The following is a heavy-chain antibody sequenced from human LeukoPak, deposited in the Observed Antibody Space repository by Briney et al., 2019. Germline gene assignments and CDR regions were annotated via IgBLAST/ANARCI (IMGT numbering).Heavy chain of an antibody. V-gene: IGHV3-74*01. CDR3: ARDSGYYYDSSGYYPPFDY. J-gene: IGHJ4*02. D-gene: IGHD3-22*01. CDR2: INSDVSWT. Sequence: PGGSLRLSCAASGNYWMHWVRQAPGKGLVWVSHINSDVSWTSYAGSVKGRFTISKDNAKNTVYLQMNSLRAEDTAVYYCARDSGYYYDSSGYYPPFDYWGQGTLVTVSS. CDR1: GNYW.